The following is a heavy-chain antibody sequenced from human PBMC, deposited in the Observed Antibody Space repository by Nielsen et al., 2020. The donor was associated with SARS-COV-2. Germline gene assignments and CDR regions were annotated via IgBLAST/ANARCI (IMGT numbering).Heavy chain of an antibody. D-gene: IGHD5-18*01. J-gene: IGHJ6*02. V-gene: IGHV4-59*13. CDR2: IYYSGST. CDR3: ARGGGPMELWSYYYYYYGMDV. CDR1: GGSISSYY. Sequence: SETLSLTCTVSGGSISSYYWSWIRQPPGKGLEWIGYIYYSGSTNYSPSLKSRVTISVDTSKNQFSLKLSSVTAADTAVYYCARGGGPMELWSYYYYYYGMDVWGQGTTVTVSS.